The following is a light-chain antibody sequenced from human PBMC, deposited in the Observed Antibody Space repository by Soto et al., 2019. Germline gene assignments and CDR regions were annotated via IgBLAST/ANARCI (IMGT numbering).Light chain of an antibody. Sequence: DIHMTQSPSTLSASVGDIVTITCRASQSISIWLAWYQQKPGRAPNLLIYGTSSLESGVPSRFSGSGSGTEFTLTISSLQPDDFATYYCQHHNDYSWTFGQGTKVEIK. V-gene: IGKV1-5*03. CDR2: GTS. CDR1: QSISIW. CDR3: QHHNDYSWT. J-gene: IGKJ1*01.